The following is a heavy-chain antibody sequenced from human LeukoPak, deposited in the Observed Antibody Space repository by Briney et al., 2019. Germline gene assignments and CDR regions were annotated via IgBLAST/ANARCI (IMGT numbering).Heavy chain of an antibody. CDR3: ARDWGSL. V-gene: IGHV3-30-3*01. J-gene: IGHJ4*02. CDR2: ISYDGSNK. D-gene: IGHD3-16*01. Sequence: PGGSLRLSCAASGFTFSSYAMHWVRQAPGKGLEWVAVISYDGSNKYYADSVKGRFTISRDNSKNTLYLQMNSLRAEDTAVYYCARDWGSLWGQGTLVTVSS. CDR1: GFTFSSYA.